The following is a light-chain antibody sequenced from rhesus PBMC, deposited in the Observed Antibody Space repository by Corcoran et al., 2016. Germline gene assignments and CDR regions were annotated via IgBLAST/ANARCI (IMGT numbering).Light chain of an antibody. CDR1: QSLLYSSNNKNY. J-gene: IGKJ2*01. CDR3: QQYYSTPYS. CDR2: WSS. V-gene: IGKV4-1*01. Sequence: DIVMTQSPDSLAVSLGERVTINCKSSQSLLYSSNNKNYLAWYQQKPGQAPKLPIYWSSTRESGVPNRFSGSGSGTDFTLTISGLQAEDVAVYFCQQYYSTPYSFGQGTKMEIK.